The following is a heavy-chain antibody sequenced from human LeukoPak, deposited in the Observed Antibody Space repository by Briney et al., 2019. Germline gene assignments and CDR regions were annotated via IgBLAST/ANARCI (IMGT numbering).Heavy chain of an antibody. CDR3: ARAAGPYDAFDI. V-gene: IGHV4-59*01. CDR2: IYYSGST. CDR1: GGSISSYY. D-gene: IGHD6-19*01. Sequence: PSETLSLTCTVSGGSISSYYWSWIRQPPGKGLEWIGYIYYSGSTNYNPSLKSRVTISVDTSKNQFSLKLSSVTAADTAVYYCARAAGPYDAFDIWGQGTMVTVSS. J-gene: IGHJ3*02.